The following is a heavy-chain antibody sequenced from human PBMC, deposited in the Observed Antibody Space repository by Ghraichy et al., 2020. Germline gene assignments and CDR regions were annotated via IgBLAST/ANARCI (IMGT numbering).Heavy chain of an antibody. Sequence: SETLSLTCAVSGYSISSGYFWGWIRQPPGKGLEWIGSIYHRGSTYYNPSLKSRVTISVDTSKNQFSLKLSSVTAADTAVYYCARSLYYYDSSGAKPSFDYGGQGTLVTVSS. D-gene: IGHD3-22*01. J-gene: IGHJ4*02. CDR1: GYSISSGYF. V-gene: IGHV4-38-2*01. CDR2: IYHRGST. CDR3: ARSLYYYDSSGAKPSFDY.